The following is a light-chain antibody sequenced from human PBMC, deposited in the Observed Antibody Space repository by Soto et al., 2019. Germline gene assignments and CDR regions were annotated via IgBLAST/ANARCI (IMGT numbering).Light chain of an antibody. V-gene: IGKV3-20*01. CDR3: QQYGYSPYT. J-gene: IGKJ2*01. CDR2: RAS. CDR1: QSVSSY. Sequence: EVVLTQSPGTLSLSPGERATLSCRASQSVSSYLAWYQHKPGQAPRRLISRASSRATGIPDRFSGSGSGTDVTLTISRLDPEDFAVYYCQQYGYSPYTFGQGTKLEIK.